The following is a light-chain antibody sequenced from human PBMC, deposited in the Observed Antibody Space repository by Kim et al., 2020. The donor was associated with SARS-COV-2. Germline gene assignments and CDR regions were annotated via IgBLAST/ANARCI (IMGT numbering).Light chain of an antibody. V-gene: IGLV3-25*03. CDR2: EDT. Sequence: PGQTARITCSGDELPKQYAYWFQQKPGQAPVVVIYEDTERPSGIPERFSGSTSGTTVTLTISGVQAEDEADYYCQSADSSDTFWVFGGGTQLTVL. J-gene: IGLJ3*02. CDR1: ELPKQY. CDR3: QSADSSDTFWV.